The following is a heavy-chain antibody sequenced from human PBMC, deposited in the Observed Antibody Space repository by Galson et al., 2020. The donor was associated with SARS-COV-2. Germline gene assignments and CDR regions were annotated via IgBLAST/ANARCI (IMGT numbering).Heavy chain of an antibody. D-gene: IGHD2-2*02. J-gene: IGHJ3*02. Sequence: ASVKVSCKASGYTLTTKPMNWVRQAPGQGLEWMGWINTHTGNPSYAQGFKGRYAFSLDTSVNTALLQINSLEAEDIAVYFCATCTTNTCYSDGDVFVIWGQGTMVSVSS. CDR2: INTHTGNP. V-gene: IGHV7-4-1*02. CDR1: GYTLTTKP. CDR3: ATCTTNTCYSDGDVFVI.